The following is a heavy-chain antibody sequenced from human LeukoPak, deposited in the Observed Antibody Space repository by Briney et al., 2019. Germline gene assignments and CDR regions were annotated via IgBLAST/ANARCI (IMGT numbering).Heavy chain of an antibody. CDR2: INHSGST. Sequence: SETLSLTCAVYGGSFSGYYWSWIRQPPGKGLEWIGEINHSGSTNYNPSLKSRVTISVDTSKNQFSLKLSSVTAADTAVYYWARPRAVTTRGYWFDPWGQGTLVTVSS. V-gene: IGHV4-34*01. D-gene: IGHD4-17*01. J-gene: IGHJ5*02. CDR1: GGSFSGYY. CDR3: ARPRAVTTRGYWFDP.